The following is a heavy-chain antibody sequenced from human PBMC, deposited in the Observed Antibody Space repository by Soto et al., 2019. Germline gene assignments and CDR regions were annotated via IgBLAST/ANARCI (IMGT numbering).Heavy chain of an antibody. CDR1: GFTFSSYA. V-gene: IGHV3-23*01. Sequence: EVQLLESGGGLVQPGGSLRLSCAASGFTFSSYAMSWVRQAPGKGLEWVSGISGSGGSTYNADSVKGRFTISRDNSKNTLYLQMNSLRAEDTAVYYCAKDLRVEMATRIDYWGQGALVTVSS. D-gene: IGHD5-12*01. J-gene: IGHJ4*02. CDR3: AKDLRVEMATRIDY. CDR2: ISGSGGST.